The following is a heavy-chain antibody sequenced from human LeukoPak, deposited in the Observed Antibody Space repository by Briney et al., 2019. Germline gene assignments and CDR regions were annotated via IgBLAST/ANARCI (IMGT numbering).Heavy chain of an antibody. V-gene: IGHV3-15*01. J-gene: IGHJ4*02. Sequence: GGSLRLSCAASGLTYNNAWMIWVRQAPGKALEGVSRIRSRSAGGTTDYGAPVKGRFTISRDDSKNTLYLQMNSLKTEDTAVYYCSTGGGTHDYWGQGTLVTVSS. CDR3: STGGGTHDY. CDR1: GLTYNNAW. D-gene: IGHD2-15*01. CDR2: IRSRSAGGTT.